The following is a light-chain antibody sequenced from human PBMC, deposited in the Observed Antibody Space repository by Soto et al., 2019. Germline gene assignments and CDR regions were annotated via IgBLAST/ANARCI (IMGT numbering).Light chain of an antibody. CDR1: QSVSSN. Sequence: EIVLTHSPGTLSLSPWEIANLSCRASQSVSSNLAWYQQKPGQAPRLLIYGASTRATGIPARFSGSGSGTEFTPTISSLQSEDFAVYYCQQYNNWPPITFGQGTKVDIK. V-gene: IGKV3-15*01. CDR2: GAS. CDR3: QQYNNWPPIT. J-gene: IGKJ1*01.